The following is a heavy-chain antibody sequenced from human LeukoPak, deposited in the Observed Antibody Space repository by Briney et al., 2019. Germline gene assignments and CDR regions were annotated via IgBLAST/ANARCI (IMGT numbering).Heavy chain of an antibody. V-gene: IGHV3-23*01. CDR2: ISGSGGAT. Sequence: GGTLRLSCAASGFAFINYGMSWVRQAPGKGLEWVSAISGSGGATYYADSVKGRFTISRDNSKNTLYLQMSSLRAEDTALYYCAKDQAGAILYFDYWGQGTLVSASS. D-gene: IGHD1-26*01. J-gene: IGHJ4*02. CDR3: AKDQAGAILYFDY. CDR1: GFAFINYG.